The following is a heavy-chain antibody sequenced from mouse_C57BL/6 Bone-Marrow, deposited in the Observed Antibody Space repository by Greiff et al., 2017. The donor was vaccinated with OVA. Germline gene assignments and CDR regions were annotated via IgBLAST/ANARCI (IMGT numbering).Heavy chain of an antibody. CDR2: IHPNSGST. CDR3: AREGWLLRTFAY. CDR1: GYTFTSYW. J-gene: IGHJ3*01. Sequence: VQLQQPGAELVKPGASVKLSCKASGYTFTSYWMHWVKQRPGQGLEWIGMIHPNSGSTNYNEKFKSKATLTVDKSSSTAYMQLSSLTSEDSAVYYCAREGWLLRTFAYWGQGTLVTVSA. D-gene: IGHD2-3*01. V-gene: IGHV1-64*01.